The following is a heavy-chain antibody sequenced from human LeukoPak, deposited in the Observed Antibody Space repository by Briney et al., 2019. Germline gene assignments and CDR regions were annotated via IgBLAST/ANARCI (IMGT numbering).Heavy chain of an antibody. CDR3: ARDYGDLPARVPYFYY. Sequence: GGSLRLFCAASGFTFSSYSMNWVRQAPGKGLEWVSYISSSSSMIYYADSVKGRFTISRDNAKNSLYLQMKSLRDEDTAIYYCARDYGDLPARVPYFYYWGQGTLVTVSS. CDR1: GFTFSSYS. D-gene: IGHD4-17*01. J-gene: IGHJ4*02. V-gene: IGHV3-48*02. CDR2: ISSSSSMI.